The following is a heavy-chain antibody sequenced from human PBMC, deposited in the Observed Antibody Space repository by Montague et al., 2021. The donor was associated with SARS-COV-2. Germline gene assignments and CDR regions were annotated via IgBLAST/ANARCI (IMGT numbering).Heavy chain of an antibody. CDR1: GDSISYFY. CDR3: ARDVVAAPGTFDY. D-gene: IGHD2-15*01. CDR2: ISASGST. V-gene: IGHV4-4*07. J-gene: IGHJ4*02. Sequence: SETLSLTCTVSGDSISYFYWSWIRQPAGKGLEWIGRISASGSTXXXPSXEGRVTMSVDTSKKQFSLKLNSVTAADTAVYYCARDVVAAPGTFDYWGRGTLVTVSS.